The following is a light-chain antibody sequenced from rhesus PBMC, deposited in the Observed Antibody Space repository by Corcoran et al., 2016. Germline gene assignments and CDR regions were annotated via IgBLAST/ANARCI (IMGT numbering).Light chain of an antibody. Sequence: DIQMTQSPSSLSASVGDTVTITCRASQGLSSYLNWFQQKPGKAPKLLIYASTTLQSGVQSRFSGSGSGTDFNITISSLQPENFATYNCQQYKSYPWTFGQGTKVEIK. V-gene: IGKV1-28*02. CDR3: QQYKSYPWT. J-gene: IGKJ1*01. CDR2: AST. CDR1: QGLSSY.